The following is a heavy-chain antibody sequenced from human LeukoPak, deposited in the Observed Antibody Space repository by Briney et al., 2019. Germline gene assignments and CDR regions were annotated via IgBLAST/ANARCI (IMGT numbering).Heavy chain of an antibody. CDR3: ARANWGHPMYYFDY. V-gene: IGHV3-66*01. J-gene: IGHJ4*02. Sequence: GGSLRLSCAASGFAVSSNYMSWVRQAPGKGLEWVSIIYSGGSTYYADSVKGRFTISRDNSKNTLYLQMNSLRAEDTAVYYCARANWGHPMYYFDYWGQGTLVTVSS. CDR2: IYSGGST. CDR1: GFAVSSNY. D-gene: IGHD7-27*01.